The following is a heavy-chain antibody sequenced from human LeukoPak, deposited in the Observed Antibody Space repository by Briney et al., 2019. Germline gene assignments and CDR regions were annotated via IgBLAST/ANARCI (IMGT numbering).Heavy chain of an antibody. D-gene: IGHD2-2*02. CDR2: IYTSGST. CDR3: AACSTSCYRGGYYYYYYMDV. Sequence: SDTLSLTCTVSGGSISSYYWSWIRQPPGKGLECIGYIYTSGSTNYNPSLKSRVTISVDTSKNQFSLKLSSVTAADTAVYYCAACSTSCYRGGYYYYYYMDVWGKGTTVTVSS. V-gene: IGHV4-4*09. CDR1: GGSISSYY. J-gene: IGHJ6*03.